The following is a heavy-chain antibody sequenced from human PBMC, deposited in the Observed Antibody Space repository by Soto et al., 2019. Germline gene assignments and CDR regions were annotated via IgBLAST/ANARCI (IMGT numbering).Heavy chain of an antibody. D-gene: IGHD2-21*01. CDR1: RDSLPDYY. V-gene: IGHV1-2*02. J-gene: IGHJ4*02. CDR3: ARECLVKTILTAGRLHFDN. Sequence: VSMPRCCEASRDSLPDYYVHCVRQATGKGLKWMGWINPKSGGTKYVHNFQGRVTMTSDTSIRTAYLELRRLRSDDTAVYFCARECLVKTILTAGRLHFDNWGLGRRVTVSA. CDR2: INPKSGGT.